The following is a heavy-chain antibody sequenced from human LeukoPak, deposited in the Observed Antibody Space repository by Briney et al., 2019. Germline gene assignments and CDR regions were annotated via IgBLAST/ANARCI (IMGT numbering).Heavy chain of an antibody. D-gene: IGHD6-13*01. CDR3: ARQTRGGIAAAGSDY. CDR2: IYPGDSDT. CDR1: GYSFTSYW. Sequence: GESLKISCKGSGYSFTSYWIGWVRQMPGKGLEWMGIIYPGDSDTRYSPSFQGQVTISADKSISTAYLQWSSLKASDTAMYYCARQTRGGIAAAGSDYWGQGTLVTVSS. V-gene: IGHV5-51*01. J-gene: IGHJ4*02.